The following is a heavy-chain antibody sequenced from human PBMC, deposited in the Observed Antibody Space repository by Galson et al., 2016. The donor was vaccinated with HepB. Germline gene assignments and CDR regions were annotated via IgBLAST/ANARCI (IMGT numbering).Heavy chain of an antibody. J-gene: IGHJ4*02. Sequence: SVKVSCKASGYTFNTYNMHWVRQAPGQGLEWMGIIKPSGGNTIYAQKFQDRITMTRDTSTSTVYMELISLRSEDTAVYYCARELHHSFYFDYWGQGTLLTVSS. CDR2: IKPSGGNT. CDR3: ARELHHSFYFDY. V-gene: IGHV1-46*02. CDR1: GYTFNTYN. D-gene: IGHD1-14*01.